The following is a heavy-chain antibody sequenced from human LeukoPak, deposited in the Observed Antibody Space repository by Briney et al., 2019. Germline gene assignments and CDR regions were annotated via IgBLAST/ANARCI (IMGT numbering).Heavy chain of an antibody. CDR2: INHSGST. D-gene: IGHD3-22*01. J-gene: IGHJ4*02. CDR3: ARGPDFYDSSGYYPI. V-gene: IGHV4-34*01. CDR1: GGSFRNYY. Sequence: SETLSLTCAVYGGSFRNYYWGWIRQPPGKGLEWIGGINHSGSTKYNPSLKSRVTISVDRSKNQFSLKLSSVTAADTAVYYCARGPDFYDSSGYYPIWGQGTLVTVSS.